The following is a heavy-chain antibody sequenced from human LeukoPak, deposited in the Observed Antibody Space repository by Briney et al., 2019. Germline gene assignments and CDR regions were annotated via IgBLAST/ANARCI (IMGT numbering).Heavy chain of an antibody. J-gene: IGHJ4*02. CDR1: GYTFTSYA. D-gene: IGHD6-13*01. CDR2: INAGNGNT. Sequence: GASVKVSCKASGYTFTSYAMHWVRQAPGQRLERMGWINAGNGNTKYSQKFQGRVTMTRNTSISTAYMELSSLRSEDTAVYYCAAQSIAAAGGIDYWGQGTLVTVSS. V-gene: IGHV1-3*01. CDR3: AAQSIAAAGGIDY.